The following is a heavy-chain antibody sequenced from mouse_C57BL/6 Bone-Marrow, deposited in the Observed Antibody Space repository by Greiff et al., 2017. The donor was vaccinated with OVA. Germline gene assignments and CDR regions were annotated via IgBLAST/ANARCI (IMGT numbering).Heavy chain of an antibody. J-gene: IGHJ2*01. D-gene: IGHD1-1*01. CDR1: GFTFSSYG. CDR2: ISSGGSYT. CDR3: ARRGITTLDY. V-gene: IGHV5-6*02. Sequence: EVNLVESGGDLVKPGGSLKLSCAASGFTFSSYGMSWVRQTPDKRLEWVATISSGGSYTYYPDSVKGRFTISRDNAKNTLYLQMSSLKSEDTAMYYCARRGITTLDYWGQGTTLTVSS.